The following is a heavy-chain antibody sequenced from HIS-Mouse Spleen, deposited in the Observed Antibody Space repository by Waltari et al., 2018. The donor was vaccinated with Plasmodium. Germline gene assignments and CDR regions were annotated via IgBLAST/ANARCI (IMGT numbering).Heavy chain of an antibody. J-gene: IGHJ4*02. CDR2: ISSSSSYK. D-gene: IGHD1-1*01. CDR1: GFTFSSYS. Sequence: EVQLVESGGGLVKPGGSLRLSCAASGFTFSSYSMNWVRQAPGKGLEWVSSISSSSSYKYHLDRVKGRFTKSRDNAKNSLYLQMNSLRAGDTAVYYCARGQLGEFDYWGQGTLVTVSS. V-gene: IGHV3-21*01. CDR3: ARGQLGEFDY.